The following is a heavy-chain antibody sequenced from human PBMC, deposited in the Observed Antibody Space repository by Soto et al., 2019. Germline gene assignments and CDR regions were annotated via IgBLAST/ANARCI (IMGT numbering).Heavy chain of an antibody. CDR3: TTGQHYDNVWVSVLY. CDR1: GFTFSDAW. J-gene: IGHJ4*02. V-gene: IGHV3-15*01. D-gene: IGHD3-16*01. Sequence: GGSLRLSCAASGFTFSDAWMSWVRQTPGKGLEWVGRIKSKTDDGTTDYAPPVKGRFTISRDDSKATLYLQMNGLKTEDTAVYYCTTGQHYDNVWVSVLYWGQGTPVTVSS. CDR2: IKSKTDDGTT.